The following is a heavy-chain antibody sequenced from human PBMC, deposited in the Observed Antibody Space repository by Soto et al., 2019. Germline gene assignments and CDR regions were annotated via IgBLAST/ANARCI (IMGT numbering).Heavy chain of an antibody. J-gene: IGHJ4*02. D-gene: IGHD3-16*01. CDR1: GGTFSSYT. CDR3: ALKRLEGLSPQTENDY. Sequence: QVQLVQSGAEVKKPGSSVKVSCKASGGTFSSYTISWVRQAPGQGLEWMGRIIPILGIANYAQKFQGRVTITADKSTSTAYMELSSLSSEDTAGYYCALKRLEGLSPQTENDYWGQGTLVTVSS. CDR2: IIPILGIA. V-gene: IGHV1-69*02.